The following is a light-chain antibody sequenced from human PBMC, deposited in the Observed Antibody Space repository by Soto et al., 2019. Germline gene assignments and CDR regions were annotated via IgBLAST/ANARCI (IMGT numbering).Light chain of an antibody. CDR3: CSYAGSYTLV. CDR2: DVT. CDR1: NTDVGTYNY. V-gene: IGLV2-11*01. Sequence: QSALTQPRSVSESPGQSVTISCTGTNTDVGTYNYVSWYQQHPGKAPKLMIFDVTKRPSGVPDRFSGSKSGNTASLTISGLQAEDEADHYCCSYAGSYTLVFGGGTKLTVL. J-gene: IGLJ3*02.